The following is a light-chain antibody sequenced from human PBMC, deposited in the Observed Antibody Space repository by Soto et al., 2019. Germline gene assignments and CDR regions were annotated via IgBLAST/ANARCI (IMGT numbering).Light chain of an antibody. J-gene: IGKJ4*01. CDR3: QQSYSAPRT. CDR1: QSITSF. CDR2: TAS. V-gene: IGKV1-39*01. Sequence: DIQMTQSPTSLSASVGDRVTITCRASQSITSFLNWYQQKPGKAPELLIYTASSLQSGVPSRFSGGGSGTDFTLTISSLQPEDFATYYCQQSYSAPRTFGGGTKVEI.